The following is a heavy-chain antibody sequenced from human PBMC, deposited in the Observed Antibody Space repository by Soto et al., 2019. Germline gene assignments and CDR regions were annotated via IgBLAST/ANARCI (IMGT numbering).Heavy chain of an antibody. CDR1: GFSFSSFS. D-gene: IGHD6-19*01. Sequence: QVQLVESGGGVVQPGRSLRLSCAASGFSFSSFSMHWVRLAPGKGLEWVAVISFDGSNKYYADSVKGRFTISRDNSNNTLYLQMICLRAGDTAVYYCAKDRRAGLWLAYFDYWGQGTLVTVSS. CDR3: AKDRRAGLWLAYFDY. CDR2: ISFDGSNK. J-gene: IGHJ4*02. V-gene: IGHV3-30*18.